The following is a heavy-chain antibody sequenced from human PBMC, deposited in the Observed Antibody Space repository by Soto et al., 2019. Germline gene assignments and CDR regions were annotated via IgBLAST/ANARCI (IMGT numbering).Heavy chain of an antibody. J-gene: IGHJ4*02. CDR2: IIPIFGTA. CDR3: ARIGREDDYVWGSYRSPLDY. Sequence: QVQLVQSGAEVKKPGSSVKVSCKASGGTFSSYAISWVRQAPGQGLEWMGGIIPIFGTANYAQKFQGRVTITADESTNTAYMELSSLRSEDTAVYYCARIGREDDYVWGSYRSPLDYWGQGTLVTVSS. V-gene: IGHV1-69*01. CDR1: GGTFSSYA. D-gene: IGHD3-16*02.